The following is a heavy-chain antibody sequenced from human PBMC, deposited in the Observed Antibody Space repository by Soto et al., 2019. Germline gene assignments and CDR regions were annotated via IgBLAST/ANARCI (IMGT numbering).Heavy chain of an antibody. D-gene: IGHD2-15*01. CDR1: GYTFTSYY. V-gene: IGHV1-46*01. CDR3: ARDIVVVVAATLNGYYYYGMDV. CDR2: INPSGGST. J-gene: IGHJ6*02. Sequence: QVQLVQSGAEVKKPGASVKVSCKASGYTFTSYYMHWVRQAPGQGLEWMGIINPSGGSTSYAQKFQGRVTMTRDTSTSTVYMELSSLRSEDTAVYYCARDIVVVVAATLNGYYYYGMDVWGQGTTVTVSS.